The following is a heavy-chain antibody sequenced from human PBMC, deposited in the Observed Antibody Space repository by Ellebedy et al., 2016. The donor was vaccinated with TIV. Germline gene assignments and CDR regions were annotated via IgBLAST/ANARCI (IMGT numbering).Heavy chain of an antibody. D-gene: IGHD3-22*01. CDR3: ARGVYDSSGYYPSFDY. J-gene: IGHJ4*02. CDR2: ISSSSSYI. V-gene: IGHV3-21*01. Sequence: GESLKISCAASGFTFSSYSMNWVRQAPGKGLEWVSSISSSSSYIYYADSVKGRFTISRDNAKNSLYLQMNSLRAEDTAVYYCARGVYDSSGYYPSFDYWGQGTLVTVSS. CDR1: GFTFSSYS.